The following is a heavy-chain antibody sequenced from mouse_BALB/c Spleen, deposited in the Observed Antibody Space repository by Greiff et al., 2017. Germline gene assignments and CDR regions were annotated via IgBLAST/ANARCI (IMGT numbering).Heavy chain of an antibody. V-gene: IGHV1S81*02. CDR1: GYTFTSYY. CDR2: INPSNGGT. CDR3: TREGYYGSSYADYAMDY. Sequence: QVQLQQSGAELVKPGASVKLSCKASGYTFTSYYMYWVKQRPGQGLEWIGEINPSNGGTNFNEKFKSKATLTVDKSSSPAYMQLSSLTSEDSAVYYCTREGYYGSSYADYAMDYWGQGTSVTVSA. D-gene: IGHD1-1*01. J-gene: IGHJ4*01.